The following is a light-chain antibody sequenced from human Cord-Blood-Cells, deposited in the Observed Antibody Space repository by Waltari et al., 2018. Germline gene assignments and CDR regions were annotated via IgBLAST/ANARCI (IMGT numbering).Light chain of an antibody. J-gene: IGLJ3*02. V-gene: IGLV2-8*01. CDR2: EVN. CDR1: SRDVGVYNY. Sequence: QSALTQPPSASRSPGQSVTIPCTGTSRDVGVYNYVSSYQQHPGKAPKLMIYEVNKRPSGVPDRFSGSKSGNTASLTVSGLQAEDEADYYCSSYAGSNNLVFGGGTKLTVL. CDR3: SSYAGSNNLV.